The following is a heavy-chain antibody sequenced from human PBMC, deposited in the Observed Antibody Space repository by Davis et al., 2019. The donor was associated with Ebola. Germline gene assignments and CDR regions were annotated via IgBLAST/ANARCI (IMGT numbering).Heavy chain of an antibody. CDR1: GFTFSTYS. V-gene: IGHV3-21*01. CDR3: ARRADY. Sequence: PGGSLRLSCAASGFTFSTYSMSWVRQAPGKGLEWVSSISSRSYYIYYADSVKGRFTVSRDNAKNSLSLQMNSLRAEDTAVYYCARRADYWGQGTLVTVSS. J-gene: IGHJ4*02. CDR2: ISSRSYYI.